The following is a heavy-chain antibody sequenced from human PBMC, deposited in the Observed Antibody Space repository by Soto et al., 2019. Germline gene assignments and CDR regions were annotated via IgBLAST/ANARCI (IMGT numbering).Heavy chain of an antibody. CDR2: INHSGSS. CDR1: GGSFSGYY. Sequence: QVQLQQWGAGLLKPSETLSLSCAVYGGSFSGYYWSWIRQPPGKGLEWIGEINHSGSSNYNQSLKXRXXLSVGTSKHQFSLQLSSVTGADPAVYYCARSRLDCWGQGTPVTVSS. CDR3: ARSRLDC. J-gene: IGHJ4*02. V-gene: IGHV4-34*01.